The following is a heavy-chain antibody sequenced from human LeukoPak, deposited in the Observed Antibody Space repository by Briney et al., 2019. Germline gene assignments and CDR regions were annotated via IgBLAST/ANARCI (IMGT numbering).Heavy chain of an antibody. CDR3: ARVQGHPPNGLDI. J-gene: IGHJ3*02. CDR1: GFTSSSYW. CDR2: INSDGSST. Sequence: GGSLRLSCAASGFTSSSYWMHWVRQAPGKGLVWVSRINSDGSSTSYADAVKGRFTISRDNAKNTAYLQMNSLRAEDTAVYYCARVQGHPPNGLDIWGQGTMVTVSS. D-gene: IGHD2-8*01. V-gene: IGHV3-74*01.